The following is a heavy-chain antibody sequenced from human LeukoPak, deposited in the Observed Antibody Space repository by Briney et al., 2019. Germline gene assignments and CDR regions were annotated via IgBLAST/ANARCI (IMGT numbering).Heavy chain of an antibody. D-gene: IGHD5-12*01. Sequence: SQTLSLTCTVSGGSISSGSYYWSWIRQPAGKGLEWIGHIYTSGSTNYNPSLKSRVTISVDTSKNQLSLKLSSVTAADTAVYYCARNSGYDLNWFDPWGQGTLVTVSS. V-gene: IGHV4-61*09. CDR3: ARNSGYDLNWFDP. CDR2: IYTSGST. CDR1: GGSISSGSYY. J-gene: IGHJ5*02.